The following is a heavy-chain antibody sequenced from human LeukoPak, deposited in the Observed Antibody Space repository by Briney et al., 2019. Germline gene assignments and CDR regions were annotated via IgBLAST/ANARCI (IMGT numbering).Heavy chain of an antibody. CDR2: IRWNSGSI. D-gene: IGHD2-15*01. CDR3: AKASLGYCSGGSCFFDY. V-gene: IGHV3-9*01. Sequence: PGGSLRLSCAASGFTFDDYAMHWVRQAPGKGLEWVSGIRWNSGSIGYADSVKGRFTISRDNAKNSLYLQMNSLRAEDTALYYCAKASLGYCSGGSCFFDYWGQGTLVTVSS. J-gene: IGHJ4*02. CDR1: GFTFDDYA.